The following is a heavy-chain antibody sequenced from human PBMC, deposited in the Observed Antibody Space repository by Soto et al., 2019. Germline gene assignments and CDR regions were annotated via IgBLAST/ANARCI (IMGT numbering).Heavy chain of an antibody. V-gene: IGHV3-23*01. Sequence: PGGDLTVSWAPSGFTFISYAMGWVRQGPGKGLEWVAVVSIGGSTHYADSVRGRFTISRDNSKNTLSLQMNSLTAEDTAVNFCAKSRGSCGHCHYWGQG. CDR3: AKSRGSCGHCHY. CDR2: VSIGGST. CDR1: GFTFISYA. J-gene: IGHJ4*02. D-gene: IGHD2-15*01.